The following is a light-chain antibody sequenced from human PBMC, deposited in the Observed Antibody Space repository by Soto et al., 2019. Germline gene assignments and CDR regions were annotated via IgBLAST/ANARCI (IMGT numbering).Light chain of an antibody. V-gene: IGLV2-14*01. J-gene: IGLJ2*01. CDR3: NSYTSSSTLV. Sequence: QSVLTQPASVSGSPGQSITISCTGTSSDVGTYNYVSWYQQHAGKVPKLMIYDVSNRPSGVSDRFSGSKSGNTASLTISGLQAEDEADYYCNSYTSSSTLVFGGGTKVTVL. CDR1: SSDVGTYNY. CDR2: DVS.